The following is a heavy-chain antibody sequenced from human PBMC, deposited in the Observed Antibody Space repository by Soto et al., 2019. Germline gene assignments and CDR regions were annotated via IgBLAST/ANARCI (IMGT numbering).Heavy chain of an antibody. CDR1: GFSFGDYA. CDR3: TRESRYYYDSSGSFDH. V-gene: IGHV3-49*04. D-gene: IGHD3-22*01. J-gene: IGHJ4*02. CDR2: IGSKAYGGTT. Sequence: GGYLRLSCTTSGFSFGDYAMSWVRQDPGKGLEWVGFIGSKAYGGTTEYAASVKGRFTISRDDSKIIAYLQMNSLKTEDTAVYFFTRESRYYYDSSGSFDHCGQVTLVTAPS.